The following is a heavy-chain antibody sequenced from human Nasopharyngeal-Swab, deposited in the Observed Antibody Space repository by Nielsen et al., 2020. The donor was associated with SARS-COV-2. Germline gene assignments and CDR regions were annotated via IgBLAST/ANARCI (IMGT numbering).Heavy chain of an antibody. CDR1: GFTFSSYA. Sequence: GESLKISCAASGFTFSSYAMSWVRQAPGKGLEWVSAISGSGGSTYYADSVKGRFTISRDNSKNTLYLQMNSLRAEDTAVYYCAKMGVLLWFGELSPFDYWGQGTLVTVSS. D-gene: IGHD3-10*01. V-gene: IGHV3-23*01. J-gene: IGHJ4*02. CDR2: ISGSGGST. CDR3: AKMGVLLWFGELSPFDY.